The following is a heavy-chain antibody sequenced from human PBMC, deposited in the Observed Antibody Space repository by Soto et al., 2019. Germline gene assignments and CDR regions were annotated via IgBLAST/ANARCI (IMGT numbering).Heavy chain of an antibody. CDR1: NGSIVNYY. CDR3: ASRLTEATTTGDGFDI. CDR2: IYYSGST. J-gene: IGHJ3*02. Sequence: QVQLQESGPGLVKPSETLSLTCTVSNGSIVNYYWSWIRQPPGKGLVWIGFIYYSGSTNYKPSLKSRATISVDMSKNQPPLRLSSVTAADTDVYYCASRLTEATTTGDGFDIWGQGTMVTVSS. V-gene: IGHV4-59*01. D-gene: IGHD3-9*01.